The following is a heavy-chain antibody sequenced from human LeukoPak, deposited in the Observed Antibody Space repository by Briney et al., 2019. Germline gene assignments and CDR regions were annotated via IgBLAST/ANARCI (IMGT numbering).Heavy chain of an antibody. J-gene: IGHJ4*02. Sequence: PSETLSLTCAVYGGSFSGYYWSWIRQPPGKRREGIGEINHSGSTNYNPSLKSRVTISVDTSKNQFSLKQSSVTAADTAVYYCARRTYYYGSGSYPLWGQGTLVTVSS. CDR1: GGSFSGYY. D-gene: IGHD3-10*01. V-gene: IGHV4-34*01. CDR3: ARRTYYYGSGSYPL. CDR2: INHSGST.